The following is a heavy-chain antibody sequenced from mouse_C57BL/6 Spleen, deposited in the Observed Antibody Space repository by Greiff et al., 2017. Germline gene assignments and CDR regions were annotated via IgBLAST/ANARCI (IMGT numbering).Heavy chain of an antibody. Sequence: EVKLMESEGGLVQPGSSMKLSCTASGFTFSDYYMAWVRQVPEKGLEWVANINYDGSSTYYLDSLKSRFIISRDNAKNILYLQMSSLKSEDTATYYCARDGVGRNYFDYWGQGTTLTVSS. D-gene: IGHD4-1*01. CDR1: GFTFSDYY. V-gene: IGHV5-16*01. J-gene: IGHJ2*01. CDR3: ARDGVGRNYFDY. CDR2: INYDGSST.